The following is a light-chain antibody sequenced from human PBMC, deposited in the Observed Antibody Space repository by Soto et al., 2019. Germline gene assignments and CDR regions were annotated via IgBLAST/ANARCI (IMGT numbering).Light chain of an antibody. CDR2: EVT. CDR1: SSDVGGYNY. V-gene: IGLV2-8*01. CDR3: SSNAGSNKFVV. J-gene: IGLJ2*01. Sequence: QYALTQPHSASGSPGQSVTISCTGTSSDVGGYNYVSWYQQHPGKAPKLMLYEVTKRPSGVPDRFSGSKSGNTASLTVSGLQAEDEGDYDCSSNAGSNKFVVFGGGTKVTVL.